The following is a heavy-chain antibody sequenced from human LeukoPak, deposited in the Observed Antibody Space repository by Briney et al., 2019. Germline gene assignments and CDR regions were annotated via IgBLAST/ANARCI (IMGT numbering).Heavy chain of an antibody. CDR1: GYTFTSYY. D-gene: IGHD4-17*01. CDR3: ARDFHDYGDDEYYFDY. Sequence: GASVEVSCKASGYTFTSYYMHWVRQAPGQGLEWMGIINPSGGSTSYAQKFQGRVTMTRDTSTSTVYMELSSLRSEDTAVYYCARDFHDYGDDEYYFDYWGQGTLVTVSS. J-gene: IGHJ4*02. CDR2: INPSGGST. V-gene: IGHV1-46*01.